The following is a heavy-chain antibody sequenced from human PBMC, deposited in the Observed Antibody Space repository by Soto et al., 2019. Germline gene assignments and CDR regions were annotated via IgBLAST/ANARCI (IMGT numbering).Heavy chain of an antibody. CDR1: GGSISSSSYY. J-gene: IGHJ5*02. Sequence: SETLSLTCTVSGGSISSSSYYWGWIRQPPGKGLEWIGSIYYSGSTYYNPSLKGRVTISVDTSKNQFSLKLSSVTAADTAVYYCAGFMPRAVGYEPRKNWFDPWGPGTLVTVSS. CDR2: IYYSGST. CDR3: AGFMPRAVGYEPRKNWFDP. V-gene: IGHV4-39*01. D-gene: IGHD2-2*01.